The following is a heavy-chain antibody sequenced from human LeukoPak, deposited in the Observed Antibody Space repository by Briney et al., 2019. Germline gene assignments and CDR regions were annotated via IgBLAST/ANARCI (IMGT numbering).Heavy chain of an antibody. CDR2: ISGSGGNT. D-gene: IGHD1-26*01. CDR3: AKDRSIGTYYTFDH. Sequence: GGSLRLSCAASGFTFSSYAMNWVRQAPGKGLEWVSSISGSGGNTYYADSVKGRFTVSRDNSKNSLYLQMSSLTAADTAVYYCAKDRSIGTYYTFDHWGQGTLVTVSS. CDR1: GFTFSSYA. V-gene: IGHV3-23*01. J-gene: IGHJ4*02.